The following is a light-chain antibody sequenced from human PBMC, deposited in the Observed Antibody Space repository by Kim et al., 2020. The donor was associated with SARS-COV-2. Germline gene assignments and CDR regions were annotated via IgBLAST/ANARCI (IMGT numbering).Light chain of an antibody. V-gene: IGLV1-44*01. CDR3: EAWDDSLV. J-gene: IGLJ2*01. CDR2: SNN. CDR1: SSNIGSNT. Sequence: GTPGQRVTISCSGSSSNIGSNTVNWYQQLPGTAPKLLIYSNNRRPSGVPDRFSGSKSGTSASLAISGLQSEDEADYYCEAWDDSLVFGGGTQLTVL.